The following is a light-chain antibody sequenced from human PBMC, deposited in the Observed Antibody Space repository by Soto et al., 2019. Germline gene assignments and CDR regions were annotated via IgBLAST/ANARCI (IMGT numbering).Light chain of an antibody. J-gene: IGKJ4*01. CDR2: DAS. V-gene: IGKV1-5*01. CDR1: QTISSW. CDR3: QQYNSYPLT. Sequence: EIQMTQSPSTLSASVGERVTITCRASQTISSWLSLYQQKPGKAPKLLIYDASSLESGVPSRFNGSRSGTEFTLTISSLQPDDFASYYCQQYNSYPLTFGGGTKVEIK.